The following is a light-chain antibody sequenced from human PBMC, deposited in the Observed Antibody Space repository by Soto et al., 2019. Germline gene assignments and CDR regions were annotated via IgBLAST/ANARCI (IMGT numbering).Light chain of an antibody. CDR3: SSYTSSSTLVV. CDR2: EVS. Sequence: QSALTQPASVSGSPGQSITISCTGTSSDVGGYNYVSLYQQHPGKAPKLMIYEVSNRPSGVSNRFSGSKSGNTASLTISGRQAEDEADYYCSSYTSSSTLVVFGTGTKLTVL. CDR1: SSDVGGYNY. V-gene: IGLV2-14*01. J-gene: IGLJ1*01.